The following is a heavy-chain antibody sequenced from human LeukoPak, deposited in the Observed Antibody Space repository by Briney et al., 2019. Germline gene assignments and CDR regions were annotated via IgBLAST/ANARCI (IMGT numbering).Heavy chain of an antibody. CDR2: ISYDGSNK. Sequence: GGSLRLSCAASGFTFSSYAMHWVRQAPGNGLEWVAIISYDGSNKFYADSVKGRFTISRDSSKNTLYLQMSSLGPEDTAMYYCAKVAKGNIVVVTALDYWGQGTLVTVSS. J-gene: IGHJ4*02. D-gene: IGHD2-21*02. V-gene: IGHV3-30*18. CDR1: GFTFSSYA. CDR3: AKVAKGNIVVVTALDY.